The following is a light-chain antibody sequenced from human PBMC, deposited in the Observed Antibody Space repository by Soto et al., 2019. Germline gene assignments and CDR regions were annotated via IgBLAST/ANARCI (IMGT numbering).Light chain of an antibody. CDR1: QSISSY. V-gene: IGKV1-39*01. J-gene: IGKJ5*01. CDR3: QQYENSPIT. Sequence: DIQMTQSPSSLSASVGDRVTITCRASQSISSYLNWYQQKPGKAPKLLIYAASSLQSGVPSRFSGSGSGTDFTLTISSLQPEDFAVYYCQQYENSPITFGQGTRLEIK. CDR2: AAS.